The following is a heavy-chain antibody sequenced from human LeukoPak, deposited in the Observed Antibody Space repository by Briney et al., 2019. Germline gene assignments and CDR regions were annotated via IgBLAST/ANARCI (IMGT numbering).Heavy chain of an antibody. CDR3: ARTQYYYDRLFFDY. CDR1: GGSISNYY. V-gene: IGHV4-4*07. CDR2: IYTSGST. Sequence: SETLSLTRTVSGGSISNYYWSWIRQPAGKGLEWIGRIYTSGSTNYNPSLKSRVTMSVDTSNNHFSLKLTSVTAADTAVYYCARTQYYYDRLFFDYWGQGTLVTVSS. D-gene: IGHD3-22*01. J-gene: IGHJ4*02.